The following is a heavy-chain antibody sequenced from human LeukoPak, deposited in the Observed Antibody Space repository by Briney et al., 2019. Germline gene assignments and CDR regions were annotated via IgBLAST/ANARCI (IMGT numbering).Heavy chain of an antibody. J-gene: IGHJ4*02. V-gene: IGHV4-61*01. Sequence: PSETLSLTCTVSGGSVSSGSYYWSWIRQPPGTGLEWIGYIYYSGSANCNPSLKSRVTISVDTSKNQFSLKMSSVTAADTAVYYCASLEDTAMDHYFDYWGQGTLVTVSS. CDR3: ASLEDTAMDHYFDY. D-gene: IGHD5-18*01. CDR1: GGSVSSGSYY. CDR2: IYYSGSA.